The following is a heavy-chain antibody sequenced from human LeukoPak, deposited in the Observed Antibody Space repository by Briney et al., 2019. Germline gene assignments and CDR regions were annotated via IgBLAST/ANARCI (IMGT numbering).Heavy chain of an antibody. V-gene: IGHV3-30*02. J-gene: IGHJ4*02. D-gene: IGHD1-26*01. CDR2: IRYDGSNK. CDR1: RFTFSSYG. Sequence: GGSLRLSCAASRFTFSSYGMHWVRQAPGKGLEWVAFIRYDGSNKYYADSVKGRFTISRDNSKNTLYLQMNSLRAEDTAVYYCAKITDGELRRFDYWGQGTLVTVSS. CDR3: AKITDGELRRFDY.